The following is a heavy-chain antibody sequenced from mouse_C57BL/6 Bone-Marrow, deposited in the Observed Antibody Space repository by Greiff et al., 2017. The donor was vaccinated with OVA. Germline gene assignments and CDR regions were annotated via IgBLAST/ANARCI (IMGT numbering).Heavy chain of an antibody. CDR3: ARGGDGSTYAMDY. CDR2: TFYSGIT. Sequence: EVKLEESGPSLVRPSQTLSLTCTVTGFSITSDCYWIWIRQFPGNKLEYIGYTFYSGITYYNPSLEGRTYITRDTSKNQFSLKLSSVTTEDTATYDCARGGDGSTYAMDYWGQGTSVTVSS. CDR1: GFSITSDCY. D-gene: IGHD1-1*01. V-gene: IGHV3-3*01. J-gene: IGHJ4*01.